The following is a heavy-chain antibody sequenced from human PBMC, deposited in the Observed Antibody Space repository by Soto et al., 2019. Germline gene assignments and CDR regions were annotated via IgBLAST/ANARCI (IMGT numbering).Heavy chain of an antibody. Sequence: GGSLRLSCAASGFTFSSYAMSWVRQAPGKGLEWVSAISGSGGSTYYADSVKGRFTISRDNSKNTLYLQMNSLRAEDTAVYYCAKGQGGHDIVVVVAGPFDYWGQGTLVPVSS. D-gene: IGHD2-15*01. CDR2: ISGSGGST. J-gene: IGHJ4*02. CDR1: GFTFSSYA. V-gene: IGHV3-23*01. CDR3: AKGQGGHDIVVVVAGPFDY.